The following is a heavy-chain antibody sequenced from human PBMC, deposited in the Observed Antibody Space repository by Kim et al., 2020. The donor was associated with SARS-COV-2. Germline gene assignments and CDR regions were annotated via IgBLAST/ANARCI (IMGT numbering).Heavy chain of an antibody. J-gene: IGHJ1*01. D-gene: IGHD3-3*01. CDR3: AKDEKQGFDGYYDFWSGYSLPRFRGLPDH. Sequence: GGSLRLSCAASGFTFSSYGMHWVRQAPGKGLEWVAVISYDGSNKYYADSVKGRFTISRDNSKNTLYLQMNSLRAEDTALYYCAKDEKQGFDGYYDFWSGYSLPRFRGLPDHWGQGTLVTVSS. CDR2: ISYDGSNK. V-gene: IGHV3-30*18. CDR1: GFTFSSYG.